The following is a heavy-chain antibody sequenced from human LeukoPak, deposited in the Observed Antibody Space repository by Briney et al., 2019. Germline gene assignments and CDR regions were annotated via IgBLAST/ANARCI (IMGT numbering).Heavy chain of an antibody. D-gene: IGHD6-19*01. CDR1: GYSFTSYW. CDR2: IYPGDSDT. V-gene: IGHV5-51*01. J-gene: IGHJ2*01. CDR3: ARLVAVAGTEWHFDL. Sequence: PGESLKISCKGSGYSFTSYWIGWVRQMPGKGLEWMGIIYPGDSDTRYSPSFQGQVTISADKSISTAYLQWSSLKASDTAMYYCARLVAVAGTEWHFDLWGRGTLVTVSS.